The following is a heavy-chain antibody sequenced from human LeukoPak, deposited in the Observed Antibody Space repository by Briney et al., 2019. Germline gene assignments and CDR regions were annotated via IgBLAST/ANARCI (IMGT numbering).Heavy chain of an antibody. V-gene: IGHV3-23*01. J-gene: IGHJ4*02. CDR3: AKGNGYSYGRYYFDY. D-gene: IGHD5-18*01. Sequence: GGSLRLSCAASGFTFSSYAMGWVRQAPGKELEWVSAITASGGNTYYADSEKGRFTISRDNSKNTLYLQVNSLRAEDTAVYYCAKGNGYSYGRYYFDYWGQGTLVTVSS. CDR1: GFTFSSYA. CDR2: ITASGGNT.